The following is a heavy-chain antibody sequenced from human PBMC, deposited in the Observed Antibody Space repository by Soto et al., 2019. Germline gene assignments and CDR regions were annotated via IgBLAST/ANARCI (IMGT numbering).Heavy chain of an antibody. CDR3: TRRYKWNDNYGDP. CDR2: SYYSGTT. J-gene: IGHJ5*02. Sequence: PSETLSLTCTVSGASISVHSYYCTWIRQPPGKGLEWIGSSYYSGTTYFNPSLKSRAAISVDTSTNQFSLRLTSVTAADTAIYYCTRRYKWNDNYGDPGGPGALVTVAS. V-gene: IGHV4-39*01. D-gene: IGHD1-20*01. CDR1: GASISVHSYY.